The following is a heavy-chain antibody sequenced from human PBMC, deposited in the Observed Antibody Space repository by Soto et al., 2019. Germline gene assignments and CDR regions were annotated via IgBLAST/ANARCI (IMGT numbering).Heavy chain of an antibody. Sequence: PGGSLRLSCAASGFTFSDYYMSWIRQAPGKGLEWVSYISSSSSYTNYADSVKGRFTISRDNAKNSLYLQMNSLRAEDTAVYYCVRVVERWLQWGQGGWFDPWGQGTLVTVSS. CDR3: VRVVERWLQWGQGGWFDP. J-gene: IGHJ5*02. CDR1: GFTFSDYY. V-gene: IGHV3-11*06. D-gene: IGHD5-12*01. CDR2: ISSSSSYT.